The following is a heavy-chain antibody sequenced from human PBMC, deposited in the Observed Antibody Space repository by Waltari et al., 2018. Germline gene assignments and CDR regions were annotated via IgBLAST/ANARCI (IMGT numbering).Heavy chain of an antibody. CDR2: IYYSGST. Sequence: QLQLQESGPGLVKPSETLSLTCTVSGGSISSSSYYWGWIRQPPGKGLEWIGSIYYSGSTYSTPSLKSRGPISVDTSKNQFSLKLSSVTAADTAVYYCARGRGAPYYYYMDVWGKGTTVTVSS. J-gene: IGHJ6*03. CDR1: GGSISSSSYY. D-gene: IGHD3-10*01. CDR3: ARGRGAPYYYYMDV. V-gene: IGHV4-39*01.